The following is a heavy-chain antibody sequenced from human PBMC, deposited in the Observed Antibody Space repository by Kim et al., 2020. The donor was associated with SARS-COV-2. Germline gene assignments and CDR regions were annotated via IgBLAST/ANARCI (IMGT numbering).Heavy chain of an antibody. D-gene: IGHD2-15*01. Sequence: GGSLRLSCAASGFTFSSYAMSWVRQAPGKGLEWVSDISGSGSSTYYADSVKGRFTISRDNSKNTLYLQMNSLRAEDTAVYYCAKDPGRGYCSGGSCYTYWGQGTLVTVSS. CDR2: ISGSGSST. V-gene: IGHV3-23*01. CDR1: GFTFSSYA. J-gene: IGHJ4*02. CDR3: AKDPGRGYCSGGSCYTY.